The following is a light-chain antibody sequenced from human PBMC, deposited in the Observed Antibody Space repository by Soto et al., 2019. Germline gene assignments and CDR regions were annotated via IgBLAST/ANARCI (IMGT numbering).Light chain of an antibody. V-gene: IGLV2-8*01. J-gene: IGLJ3*02. CDR1: SSDIGGYNS. CDR3: SSYAGSSTWV. CDR2: DVT. Sequence: VLTQSPSASGSPGQSVTISCTGTSSDIGGYNSVSWYQQHPGKAPKVMIYDVTKRPSGVPDRFSGSKSGNTASLTVSALQAEDEADYYCSSYAGSSTWVFGGGTKVTVL.